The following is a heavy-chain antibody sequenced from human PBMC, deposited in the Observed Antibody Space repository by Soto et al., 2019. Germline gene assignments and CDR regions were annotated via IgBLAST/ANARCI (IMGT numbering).Heavy chain of an antibody. Sequence: SETLSLTCTVSGGSISGSSYYWGWIRQPPGKGLEWIGSIYYSGSTYYNPSLKSRVTISVDTSKNQFSLKLSSVTAADTAVYYCARRQVLIAAAGTWGMDVWGQGTTVTVSS. V-gene: IGHV4-39*01. D-gene: IGHD6-13*01. CDR1: GGSISGSSYY. CDR2: IYYSGST. J-gene: IGHJ6*02. CDR3: ARRQVLIAAAGTWGMDV.